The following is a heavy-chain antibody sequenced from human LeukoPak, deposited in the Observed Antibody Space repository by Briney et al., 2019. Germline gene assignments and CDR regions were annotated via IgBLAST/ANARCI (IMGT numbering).Heavy chain of an antibody. V-gene: IGHV1-18*01. CDR2: ITPFNGNT. D-gene: IGHD3-22*01. CDR3: ARDSYVSSGSYFFLKLLDY. Sequence: ASVKVSCKVSGYTFTSYGINWVRQAPGQGLEWMGWITPFNGNTDYAQKFQGRVTMTTDTSTNTAYMELRSLRSDDTAVYYCARDSYVSSGSYFFLKLLDYWGQGTLVAVSS. J-gene: IGHJ4*02. CDR1: GYTFTSYG.